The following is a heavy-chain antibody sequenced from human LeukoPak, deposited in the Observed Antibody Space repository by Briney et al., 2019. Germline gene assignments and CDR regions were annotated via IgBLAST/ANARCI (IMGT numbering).Heavy chain of an antibody. CDR3: ARHLTPSPYVRRGPRRGDFDY. V-gene: IGHV6-1*01. D-gene: IGHD3-16*01. J-gene: IGHJ4*02. CDR1: GDSVSSNSAA. Sequence: SQTLSLTCAISGDSVSSNSAAWNWIRQSPSRGLEWLGRTYYRSKWYNDYAVSVKSRITINPDTSKNQFSLKLSSVTAADTAVYYCARHLTPSPYVRRGPRRGDFDYWGQGTLVTVSS. CDR2: TYYRSKWYN.